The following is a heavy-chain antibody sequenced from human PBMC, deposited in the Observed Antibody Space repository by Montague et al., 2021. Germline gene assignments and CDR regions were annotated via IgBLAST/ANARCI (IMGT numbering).Heavy chain of an antibody. V-gene: IGHV4-31*03. CDR2: IYDSGST. D-gene: IGHD2-15*01. Sequence: TLSLTCTVSGGSISSSSYYWGWIRQPPGKGPEWIGSIYDSGSTNYNPSLKSRLTLSRDTSKNQVSLRLTSVTAAETAVYYCARSGGYCSGGRCDTFDYWGREPWSPSPQ. CDR1: GGSISSSSYY. J-gene: IGHJ4*02. CDR3: ARSGGYCSGGRCDTFDY.